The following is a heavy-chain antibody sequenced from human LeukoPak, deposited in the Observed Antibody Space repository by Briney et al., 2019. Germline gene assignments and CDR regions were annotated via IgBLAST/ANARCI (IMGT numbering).Heavy chain of an antibody. CDR3: AKGDAYCGGDCYPD. CDR1: GFPFSSHG. J-gene: IGHJ4*02. CDR2: ISPGGGPT. V-gene: IGHV3-23*01. Sequence: GGSLRLSCAGSGFPFSSHGMNWVRQAPGKGLEWVSGISPGGGPTYYADSVKGRFTISRDTSKNTLYLQMNSLRAEDTAVYYCAKGDAYCGGDCYPDWGQGTLVTVSS. D-gene: IGHD2-21*02.